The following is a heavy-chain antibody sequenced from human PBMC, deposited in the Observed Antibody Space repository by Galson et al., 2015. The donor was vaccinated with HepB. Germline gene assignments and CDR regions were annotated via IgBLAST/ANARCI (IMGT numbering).Heavy chain of an antibody. CDR1: GFTFSSCW. D-gene: IGHD1-26*01. Sequence: SLRLSCAASGFTFSSCWMSWVRQAPGKGLEWVANIKQDGSEKYYVDSVKGRFTISRDNAKNSLYLQMNSLKAEDTAVYYCARVEIVGATLPHLFDYWGQGTLVTVSS. V-gene: IGHV3-7*01. CDR3: ARVEIVGATLPHLFDY. J-gene: IGHJ4*02. CDR2: IKQDGSEK.